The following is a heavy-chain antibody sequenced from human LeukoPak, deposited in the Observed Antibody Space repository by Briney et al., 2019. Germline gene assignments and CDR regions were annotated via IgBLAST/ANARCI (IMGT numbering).Heavy chain of an antibody. CDR2: INPNSGGT. V-gene: IGHV1-2*02. D-gene: IGHD5-12*01. CDR1: GYTFTCYY. J-gene: IGHJ4*02. Sequence: ASVQASCKASGYTFTCYYMHWVRQAPGQGLEWMGWINPNSGGTKYTQKFQGMVSTTRDTSISTAYMEPSRLRSDDTAVYYCARERGYSGYDYGYYFDFWGRGTLVTVSS. CDR3: ARERGYSGYDYGYYFDF.